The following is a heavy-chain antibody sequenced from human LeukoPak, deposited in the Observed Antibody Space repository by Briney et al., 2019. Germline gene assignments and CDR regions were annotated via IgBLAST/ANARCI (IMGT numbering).Heavy chain of an antibody. D-gene: IGHD6-13*01. Sequence: GASVKVSCKASGYTFTSSDTNWVRQAAGQGLEWMGWINPNSGRTGYAQKFQGRVTMTANTSISTAYMELSSLRFDDTAVYYCARGRSGLAAAGTYDYWGQGTLITVSS. CDR2: INPNSGRT. V-gene: IGHV1-8*01. J-gene: IGHJ4*02. CDR1: GYTFTSSD. CDR3: ARGRSGLAAAGTYDY.